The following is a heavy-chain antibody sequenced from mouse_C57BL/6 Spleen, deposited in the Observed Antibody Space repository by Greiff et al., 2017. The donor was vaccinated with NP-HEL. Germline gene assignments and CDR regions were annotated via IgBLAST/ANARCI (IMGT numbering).Heavy chain of an antibody. CDR1: GYTFTSYW. J-gene: IGHJ2*01. Sequence: QVQLQQPGADLVKPGASLKVSCTASGYTFTSYWMHWVKQRPGQGLEWIGRIHPSDSDTNYNQKFKGQATLTVDKSSSTAYMQLSRLTSEDSAVYYCAMSGLSSLYYFDYWGQGTTLTVSS. D-gene: IGHD6-2*01. CDR2: IHPSDSDT. CDR3: AMSGLSSLYYFDY. V-gene: IGHV1-74*01.